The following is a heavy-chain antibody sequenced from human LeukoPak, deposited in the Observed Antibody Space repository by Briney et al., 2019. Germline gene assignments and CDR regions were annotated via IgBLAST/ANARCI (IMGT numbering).Heavy chain of an antibody. CDR3: AREGYGDYKFYYYGMDV. D-gene: IGHD4-17*01. Sequence: GGSLRLSCAASGFSFSDYPMNWVRQAPGKGLEWVSYIGRGGTPIYYADSVRGRFTISRDNSKNTLYLQMNSLRAEDTAVYYCAREGYGDYKFYYYGMDVWGQGTTVTVSS. CDR2: IGRGGTPI. J-gene: IGHJ6*02. CDR1: GFSFSDYP. V-gene: IGHV3-48*01.